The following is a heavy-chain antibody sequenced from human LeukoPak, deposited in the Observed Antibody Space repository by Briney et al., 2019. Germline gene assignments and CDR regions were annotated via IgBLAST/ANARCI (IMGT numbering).Heavy chain of an antibody. J-gene: IGHJ6*02. CDR1: GFTFSSYG. Sequence: PGGSLRLSCAASGFTFSSYGMHWVRQAPGKGLEWVAVIWYDGSNKYYADSVKGRFTISRDNSKNTLYLQMNSLRAEDTAVYYCASLSLGYCSGGSCPSLYYGMDVWGQGTTVTVSS. V-gene: IGHV3-33*01. CDR2: IWYDGSNK. D-gene: IGHD2-15*01. CDR3: ASLSLGYCSGGSCPSLYYGMDV.